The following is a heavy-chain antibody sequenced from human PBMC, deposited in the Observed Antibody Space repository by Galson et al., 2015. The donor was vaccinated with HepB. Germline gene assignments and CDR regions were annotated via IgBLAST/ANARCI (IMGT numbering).Heavy chain of an antibody. D-gene: IGHD3-9*01. CDR2: ISSSSSGR. CDR1: GFIFSDHY. J-gene: IGHJ4*02. Sequence: SLRLSCAVSGFIFSDHYMSWIRQAPGKGLEWVSYISSSSSGRYYADSVKGRFTISRDNAKNSLYLQMDSLGDEDTAVYYCARETGFYPDYWGQGTLVTVSS. CDR3: ARETGFYPDY. V-gene: IGHV3-11*06.